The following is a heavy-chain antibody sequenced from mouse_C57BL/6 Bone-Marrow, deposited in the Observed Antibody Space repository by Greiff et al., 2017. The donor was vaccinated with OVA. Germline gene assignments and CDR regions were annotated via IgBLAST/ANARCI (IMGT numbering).Heavy chain of an antibody. Sequence: VQLQQSGAELVRPGASVKLSCTASGFNIKDDYMHWVKQRPEQGLEWIGWIDPENGDTEYASKFQGKATITADTSSNTAYLQLSSLTSEDTAVYYCTTSVVARHFDDWGQGTTLTVSS. CDR3: TTSVVARHFDD. J-gene: IGHJ2*01. V-gene: IGHV14-4*01. CDR1: GFNIKDDY. D-gene: IGHD1-1*01. CDR2: IDPENGDT.